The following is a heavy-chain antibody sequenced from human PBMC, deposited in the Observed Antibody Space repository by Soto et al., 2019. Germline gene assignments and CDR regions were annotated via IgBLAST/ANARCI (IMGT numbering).Heavy chain of an antibody. Sequence: SETLSLTCAVYGGSFSGYYWSWIRQPPGKGLEWIGEINHSGSTNYNPSLKSRVTISVDTSKNQFSLKLSSVTAADTAVYYCARAQPYYDILTGYSNQNGRFDPWGQGTLVTVSS. J-gene: IGHJ5*02. V-gene: IGHV4-34*01. D-gene: IGHD3-9*01. CDR3: ARAQPYYDILTGYSNQNGRFDP. CDR1: GGSFSGYY. CDR2: INHSGST.